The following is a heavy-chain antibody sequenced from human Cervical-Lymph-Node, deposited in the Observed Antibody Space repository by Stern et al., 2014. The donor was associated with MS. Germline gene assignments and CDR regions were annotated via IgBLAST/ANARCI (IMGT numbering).Heavy chain of an antibody. Sequence: EVQLVESGGGLVQPGRSLRLSCTASGFTFNDHAMHWVRQVPGKGLEWVSGISWDGGSTNYADSVKGRLTISRDNAKNSLYLQLDSLRPEDTAFYYCAKTVRRSYYDPFDMWGQGTMVTVSS. CDR1: GFTFNDHA. CDR2: ISWDGGST. CDR3: AKTVRRSYYDPFDM. D-gene: IGHD3-10*01. V-gene: IGHV3-9*01. J-gene: IGHJ3*02.